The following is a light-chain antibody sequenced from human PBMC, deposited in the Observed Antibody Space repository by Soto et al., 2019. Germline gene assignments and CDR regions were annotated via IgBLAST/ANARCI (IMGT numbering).Light chain of an antibody. J-gene: IGKJ1*01. Sequence: EIVLAQSPGTLSLSPGESATLSCRASQSVSSSFLAWYQQKAGQAPRLLIYGASNRATGIPDRFSGSGSGTEFTLTISRLEPEDFAVYYCQQYGSSPSWTFGQGTKVDIK. CDR1: QSVSSSF. CDR3: QQYGSSPSWT. CDR2: GAS. V-gene: IGKV3-20*01.